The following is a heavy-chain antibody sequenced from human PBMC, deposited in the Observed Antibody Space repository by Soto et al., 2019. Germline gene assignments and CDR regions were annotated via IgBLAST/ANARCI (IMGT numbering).Heavy chain of an antibody. CDR2: ISYDGSNK. Sequence: QVQLVESGGGVVQPGMSLRLSCAASGFTFSSYAMHWVRQAPGKGLEWVAVISYDGSNKYYADSVKGRFTISRDNSKNTLYLQMNSLRAEDTAVYYCARDAWFDPWGQGTLVTVSS. V-gene: IGHV3-30-3*01. CDR3: ARDAWFDP. CDR1: GFTFSSYA. J-gene: IGHJ5*02.